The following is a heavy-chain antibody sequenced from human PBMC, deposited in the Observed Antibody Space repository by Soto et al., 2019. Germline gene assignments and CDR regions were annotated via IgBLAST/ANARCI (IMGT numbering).Heavy chain of an antibody. Sequence: GGSLRLSCAASGFTFSSYGMHWVRQAPGKGLEWVAVIWYDGSNKYYADSVKGRFTISRDNSKNTLYLQMNSLRAEDTAVYYCARCDYGDSYYFDYWGQGTLVTVSS. J-gene: IGHJ4*02. CDR1: GFTFSSYG. CDR3: ARCDYGDSYYFDY. CDR2: IWYDGSNK. V-gene: IGHV3-33*01. D-gene: IGHD4-17*01.